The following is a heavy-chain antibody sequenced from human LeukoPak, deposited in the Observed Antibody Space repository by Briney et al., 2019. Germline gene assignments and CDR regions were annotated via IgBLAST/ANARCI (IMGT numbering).Heavy chain of an antibody. CDR2: ISSSSYI. CDR1: GFTFSSYS. V-gene: IGHV3-21*01. D-gene: IGHD3-9*01. CDR3: ARENYDILTGPLDY. Sequence: PGGSLRLSCAASGFTFSSYSMNWVRQAPGKGLEWVSSISSSSYIYYADSVKGRFTISRDNAKNSLYLQMNSLRAEDTAVYYCARENYDILTGPLDYWGQGTLVTVSS. J-gene: IGHJ4*02.